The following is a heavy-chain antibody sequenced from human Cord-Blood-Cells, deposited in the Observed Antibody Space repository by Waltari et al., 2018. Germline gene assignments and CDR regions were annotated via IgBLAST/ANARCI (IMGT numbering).Heavy chain of an antibody. D-gene: IGHD3-3*01. CDR1: GGTFSSYA. CDR3: ARCYYDFWSGPFDY. J-gene: IGHJ4*02. V-gene: IGHV1-69*01. Sequence: QVQLVQSGAEVKKPGSSVKVSCKASGGTFSSYAISWVRQAPGQWLEWMGGIIPIFGTATYAKKFQGRVTIAADESTRTAYMELRSLRSEDTAVYYCARCYYDFWSGPFDYWGQGTLVTVSS. CDR2: IIPIFGTA.